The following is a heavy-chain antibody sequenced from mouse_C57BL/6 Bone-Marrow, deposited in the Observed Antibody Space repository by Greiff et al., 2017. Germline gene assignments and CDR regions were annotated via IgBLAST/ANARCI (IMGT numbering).Heavy chain of an antibody. Sequence: QVQLQQPGAELVRPGTSVKLSCKASGYTFTSYWMHWVKQRPGQGLEWIGVIDPSDSYTNYNQKFKGKATLHVDTSSSTSYMQLSSLTSSDSAVYYCARWYYSNPFAYWGQGTLVTVSA. CDR1: GYTFTSYW. D-gene: IGHD2-5*01. J-gene: IGHJ3*01. V-gene: IGHV1-59*01. CDR3: ARWYYSNPFAY. CDR2: IDPSDSYT.